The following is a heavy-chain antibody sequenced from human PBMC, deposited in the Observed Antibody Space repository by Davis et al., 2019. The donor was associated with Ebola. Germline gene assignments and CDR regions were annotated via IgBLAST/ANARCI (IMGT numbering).Heavy chain of an antibody. CDR1: GFTFSTYS. V-gene: IGHV3-21*01. CDR3: AREIAAAHFDY. D-gene: IGHD6-13*01. CDR2: ISSDSDYI. J-gene: IGHJ4*02. Sequence: GESLKISCAASGFTFSTYSMSWVRQAPGKGLEWVSSISSDSDYIYYADSAKGRFTISRDNAKNSLYLQMNSLRAEDTAVYYCAREIAAAHFDYWGQGTLVTVSS.